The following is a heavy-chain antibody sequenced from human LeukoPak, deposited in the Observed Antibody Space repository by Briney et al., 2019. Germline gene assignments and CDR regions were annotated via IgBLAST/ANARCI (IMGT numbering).Heavy chain of an antibody. CDR2: ISGGGRDGT. V-gene: IGHV3-23*01. CDR3: ATPIVPAATTTFDY. CDR1: GFTFLHYG. J-gene: IGHJ4*02. Sequence: PGGSLRLSCAASGFTFLHYGMSWVRQAPGKGLEWVSAISGGGRDGTFYADSVKGRFTISRDNSKNTLYLQMNSLRAEDTAVYYCATPIVPAATTTFDYWGQGTLVTVSS. D-gene: IGHD2-2*01.